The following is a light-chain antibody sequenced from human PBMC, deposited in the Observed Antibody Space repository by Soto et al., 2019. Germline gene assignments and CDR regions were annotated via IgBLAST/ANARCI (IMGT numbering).Light chain of an antibody. Sequence: QSALTQPPSASGSPGQSVTISCTGTSSDVGGYNYVSWYQQHPGKAPKLIIYEVSKRPSGVPDRFSGSKSGSTASPTVSGLQAEDEADYYCSSYAGSNIHYVFGTGTKVTVL. V-gene: IGLV2-8*01. CDR1: SSDVGGYNY. CDR3: SSYAGSNIHYV. J-gene: IGLJ1*01. CDR2: EVS.